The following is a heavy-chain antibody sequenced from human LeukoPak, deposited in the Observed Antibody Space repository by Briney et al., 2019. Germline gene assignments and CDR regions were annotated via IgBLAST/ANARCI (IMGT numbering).Heavy chain of an antibody. CDR3: ARTSSWYERYYYGMDV. Sequence: SETLSLTCTVSGGSISSYYWSWIRQPPRKGLEWIGYIYYSGSTNYNPSLKSRVTISVDTSKNQFSLKLSSVTAADTAVYYCARTSSWYERYYYGMDVWGQGTTVTVSS. CDR2: IYYSGST. D-gene: IGHD6-13*01. J-gene: IGHJ6*02. V-gene: IGHV4-59*08. CDR1: GGSISSYY.